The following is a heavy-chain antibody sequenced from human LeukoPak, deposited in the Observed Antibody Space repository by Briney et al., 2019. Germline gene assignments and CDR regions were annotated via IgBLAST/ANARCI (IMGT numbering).Heavy chain of an antibody. V-gene: IGHV4-59*01. CDR2: IYYSGST. J-gene: IGHJ4*02. D-gene: IGHD3-16*01. CDR1: GGSISSYY. Sequence: SETLSLACTVSGGSISSYYWSWIRQPPGKGLEWIGYIYYSGSTNYNPSLKSRVTISVDTSKNQFSLKLSSVTAADTAVYYCARSPFGGATDYWGQGTLVTVSS. CDR3: ARSPFGGATDY.